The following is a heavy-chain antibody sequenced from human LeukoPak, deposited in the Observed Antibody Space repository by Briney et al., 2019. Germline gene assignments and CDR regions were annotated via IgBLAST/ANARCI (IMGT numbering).Heavy chain of an antibody. CDR1: GFTFSTSG. J-gene: IGHJ4*02. CDR3: ARGGADYVIGY. CDR2: ITSATVTP. V-gene: IGHV3-48*02. D-gene: IGHD4-17*01. Sequence: GGSLRLSCAASGFTFSTSGVGWVRQAPGKGLEWLSYITSATVTPYMDSVKGRFTISRDNAKNSLYLQMNGLREEDTAVYYCARGGADYVIGYWGQGTLVTVSS.